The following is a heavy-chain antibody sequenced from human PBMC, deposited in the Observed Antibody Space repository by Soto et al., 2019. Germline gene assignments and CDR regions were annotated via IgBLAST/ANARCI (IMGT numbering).Heavy chain of an antibody. CDR1: GFTFSSYG. V-gene: IGHV3-30*18. D-gene: IGHD3-10*01. Sequence: PGGSLRLSCAASGFTFSSYGMHWVRQAPGKGLEWVAVISYDGSNKYYADSVKGRFTISRDNSKNTLYLQMNSLRAEDTAVYYCAKDVNYYGSGSSFPWLHPWGPGAIVTV. CDR2: ISYDGSNK. J-gene: IGHJ5*02. CDR3: AKDVNYYGSGSSFPWLHP.